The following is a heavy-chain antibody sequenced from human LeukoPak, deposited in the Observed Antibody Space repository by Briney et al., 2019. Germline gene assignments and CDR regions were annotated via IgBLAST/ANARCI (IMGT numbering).Heavy chain of an antibody. V-gene: IGHV4-34*01. CDR3: ARPVYCSVTTCTGPLHI. Sequence: SETLTLTCAVYGASLNNYYWAWIRQSPVKGLEWIGEIDHVGRSRYNPSLKSRLTISVDTSKNQFSLRLSSVTAADTALYFCARPVYCSVTTCTGPLHIWGQGTMVTVSS. CDR2: IDHVGRS. CDR1: GASLNNYY. J-gene: IGHJ3*02. D-gene: IGHD2-15*01.